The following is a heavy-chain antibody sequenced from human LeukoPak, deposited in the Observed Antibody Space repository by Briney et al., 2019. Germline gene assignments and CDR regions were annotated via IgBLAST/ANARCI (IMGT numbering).Heavy chain of an antibody. CDR1: GFTFSNYW. CDR2: INQDGSEE. D-gene: IGHD5-12*01. V-gene: IGHV3-7*01. CDR3: VRDGGVSGYDLLDY. J-gene: IGHJ4*02. Sequence: GGSRRLSCEASGFTFSNYWMTWVRKAPGKGLNWVAHINQDGSEEHYMDSAKARFTISRDNAKNSLSLQMNSLRAEDTAVYYCVRDGGVSGYDLLDYWGQGTLVTVSS.